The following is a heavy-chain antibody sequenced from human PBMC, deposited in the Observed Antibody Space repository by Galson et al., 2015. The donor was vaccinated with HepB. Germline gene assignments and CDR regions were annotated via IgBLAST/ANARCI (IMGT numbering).Heavy chain of an antibody. D-gene: IGHD5-18*01. CDR2: ISAYNDNT. J-gene: IGHJ4*02. V-gene: IGHV1-18*01. CDR3: ATTQRGYGPYYVDY. Sequence: SVKVSCKASGYTFTDYGFNWVRQAPGQGLEWMGWISAYNDNTNYAQKVRGRVTMTTDTSTSTAYMELRSLKSDDTAVYYCATTQRGYGPYYVDYWGQGTLVTVSS. CDR1: GYTFTDYG.